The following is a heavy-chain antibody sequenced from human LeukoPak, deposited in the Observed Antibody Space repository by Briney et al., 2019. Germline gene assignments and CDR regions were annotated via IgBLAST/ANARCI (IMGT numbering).Heavy chain of an antibody. Sequence: PGGSLRLSCAASGFTFSGPAMHWVRQASGKGLEWVGRIRSKANSYATAYAASVKGRFTISRDDSKNTAYLQMNSLKTEDTAVYYCTSFYSQRFHWGQGTLVTVSS. J-gene: IGHJ4*02. D-gene: IGHD4-11*01. V-gene: IGHV3-73*01. CDR1: GFTFSGPA. CDR2: IRSKANSYAT. CDR3: TSFYSQRFH.